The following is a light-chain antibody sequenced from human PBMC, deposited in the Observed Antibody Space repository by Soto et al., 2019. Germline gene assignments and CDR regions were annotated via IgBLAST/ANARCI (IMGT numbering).Light chain of an antibody. CDR1: QSVSSN. CDR3: QQYNNXXXIX. V-gene: IGKV3-15*01. CDR2: GAS. Sequence: EIVMTQSPATLSVSPGERATLSCRASQSVSSNLAWYQQKPGQAPRLLIYGASTRATVIPARFSGSGSWTEFTLTISSLQSEDFAVYYCQQYNNXXXIXXXQGTR. J-gene: IGKJ5*01.